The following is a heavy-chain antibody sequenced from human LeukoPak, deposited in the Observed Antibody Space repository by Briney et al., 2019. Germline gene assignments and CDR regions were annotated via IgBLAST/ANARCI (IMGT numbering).Heavy chain of an antibody. Sequence: GGSLRLSFAASGFTFSSYWMSWVRQAPGKGLEWVANIKQDGSEKYYVDSVKGRFTISRDNAKNSLYLQMNSLRAEDTAVYYCARDKVVGPSNFDYWGQGTLVTVSS. CDR3: ARDKVVGPSNFDY. CDR2: IKQDGSEK. D-gene: IGHD1-26*01. J-gene: IGHJ4*02. V-gene: IGHV3-7*01. CDR1: GFTFSSYW.